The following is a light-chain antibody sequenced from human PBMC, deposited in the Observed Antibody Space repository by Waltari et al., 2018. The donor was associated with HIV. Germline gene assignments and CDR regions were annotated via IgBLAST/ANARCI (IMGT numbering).Light chain of an antibody. CDR3: AAWDDSLNGVV. Sequence: QSVLTQPPSASGTPGQRVTIPCSGSSSNIGSNTVNWYQHLPGTAPKLLIYSNNQRPSGVPDRFSGSKSGTSASLAISGLQSEVEADYYCAAWDDSLNGVVFGGGTKLTVL. CDR1: SSNIGSNT. CDR2: SNN. J-gene: IGLJ2*01. V-gene: IGLV1-44*01.